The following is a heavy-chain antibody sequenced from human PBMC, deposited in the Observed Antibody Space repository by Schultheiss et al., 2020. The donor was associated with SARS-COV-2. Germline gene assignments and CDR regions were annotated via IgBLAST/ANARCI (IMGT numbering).Heavy chain of an antibody. CDR2: INHSGST. Sequence: SQTLSLTCTVSGGSISSSSYYWSWIRQPPGKGLEWIGEINHSGSTNYNPSLKSRVTISVDTSKNQFSLKLSSVTAADTAVYYCARGRGYCSSTSCYTRGKGGYYYYYYMDVWGKGTTVTVSS. V-gene: IGHV4-39*07. D-gene: IGHD2-2*02. CDR3: ARGRGYCSSTSCYTRGKGGYYYYYYMDV. J-gene: IGHJ6*03. CDR1: GGSISSSSYY.